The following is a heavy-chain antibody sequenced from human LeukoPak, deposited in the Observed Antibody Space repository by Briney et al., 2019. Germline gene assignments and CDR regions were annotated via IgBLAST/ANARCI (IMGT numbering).Heavy chain of an antibody. CDR3: ARVKMIFGVVLDAFDI. CDR1: GGSISSSSYY. V-gene: IGHV4-39*07. CDR2: IYYSGST. Sequence: SETLSLTCTVSGGSISSSSYYWGWIRQPPGKGLEWIGSIYYSGSTYYNPSLKSRVTISVDTSKNQFSLKLSSVTAADTAVYYCARVKMIFGVVLDAFDIWGQGTMVTVSS. J-gene: IGHJ3*02. D-gene: IGHD3-3*01.